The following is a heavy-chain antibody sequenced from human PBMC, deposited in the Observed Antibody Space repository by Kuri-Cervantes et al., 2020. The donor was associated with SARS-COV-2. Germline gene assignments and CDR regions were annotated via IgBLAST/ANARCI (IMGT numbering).Heavy chain of an antibody. J-gene: IGHJ4*02. CDR1: GFTFSSYS. V-gene: IGHV3-21*01. CDR3: ARDLLWGDRSVYSNYRAGSLDY. Sequence: GGSLRLSCAASGFTFSSYSMNWVRQAPGKGLEWVSSISSSSYIYYADSVKGRFTFSRDNAKNSLYLQMNSLGAEDTAVYYCARDLLWGDRSVYSNYRAGSLDYWGQGTLVTVSS. CDR2: ISSSSYI. D-gene: IGHD4-11*01.